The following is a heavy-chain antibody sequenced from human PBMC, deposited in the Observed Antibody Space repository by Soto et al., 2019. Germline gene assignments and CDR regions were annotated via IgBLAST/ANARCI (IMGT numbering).Heavy chain of an antibody. V-gene: IGHV1-69*13. CDR2: IIPIFGTV. J-gene: IGHJ6*02. CDR3: ARDRVRGSFTSGMDV. D-gene: IGHD3-10*01. Sequence: GASVKVSCKASGGTFSSYAISWVRQAPGQGLEWMGGIIPIFGTVNNAQRFQGRITITADESTSTAYMELSSLRSEDTAVYYCARDRVRGSFTSGMDVWGQGTTVTVSS. CDR1: GGTFSSYA.